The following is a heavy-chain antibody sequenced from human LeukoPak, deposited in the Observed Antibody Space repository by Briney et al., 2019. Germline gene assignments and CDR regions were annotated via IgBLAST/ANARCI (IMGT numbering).Heavy chain of an antibody. CDR1: GFIFSSFG. V-gene: IGHV3-30*18. CDR3: AKDRSPVVIFDAFDV. Sequence: PGGSLRLSCAASGFIFSSFGIHWVRQAPGKGLEWVAVISYDGSNKFYADSVKGRFSVSRDNSKSTLILQMNSLRVDDTAVYYCAKDRSPVVIFDAFDVWGQGTMVTVSS. D-gene: IGHD2-2*01. CDR2: ISYDGSNK. J-gene: IGHJ3*01.